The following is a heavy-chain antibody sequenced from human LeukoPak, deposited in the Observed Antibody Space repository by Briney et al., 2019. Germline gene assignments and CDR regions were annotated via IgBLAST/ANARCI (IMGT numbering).Heavy chain of an antibody. D-gene: IGHD3-22*01. J-gene: IGHJ4*02. CDR2: ISGSGGST. V-gene: IGHV3-23*01. CDR1: GFTFSSYA. Sequence: GGSLRLSCAASGFTFSSYAMSWVRQAPGKGLEWVSAISGSGGSTYYADSVKGRFTISRDNSKNTLYLQMNSLRAEDTAIYYCAKGGYYDSSGHLDYWGQGTLVTVSS. CDR3: AKGGYYDSSGHLDY.